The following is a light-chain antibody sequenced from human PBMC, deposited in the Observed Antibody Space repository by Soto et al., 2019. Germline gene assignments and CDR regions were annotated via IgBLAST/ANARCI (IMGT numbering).Light chain of an antibody. CDR3: SSYTSGTTLVV. CDR2: DVT. Sequence: QSALTQPASVSGSPGQSITISCTGTSSDVGAYNFVSWYQHYPGEAPKLIIFDVTNRPSGVSHRFSGSKSGSTASLTISGLQTEDEADYYCSSYTSGTTLVVFGGGTKLTVL. V-gene: IGLV2-14*03. CDR1: SSDVGAYNF. J-gene: IGLJ2*01.